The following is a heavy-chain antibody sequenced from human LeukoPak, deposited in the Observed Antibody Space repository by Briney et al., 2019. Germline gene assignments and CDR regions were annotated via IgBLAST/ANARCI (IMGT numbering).Heavy chain of an antibody. J-gene: IGHJ4*02. D-gene: IGHD1-20*01. CDR3: LRDLNWSLDQ. CDR2: IKSDGITI. V-gene: IGHV3-74*01. Sequence: PGGSLRLSCAASGFTFSSYWMHWVRQAPGKGLVWVSRIKSDGITITYADSVKGRFTISGDNAKNTLYLQMNSLRAEDTAVYYCLRDLNWSLDQWGQGTLVTVSS. CDR1: GFTFSSYW.